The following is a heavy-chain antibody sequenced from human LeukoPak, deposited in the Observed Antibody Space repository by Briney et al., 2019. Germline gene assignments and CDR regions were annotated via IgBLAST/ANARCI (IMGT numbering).Heavy chain of an antibody. CDR1: GFTFSSYW. J-gene: IGHJ3*02. CDR3: ARGQHWRVEGQAFDI. V-gene: IGHV3-74*01. D-gene: IGHD3-3*01. Sequence: GGSLRLSCAASGFTFSSYWMHWVRQAPGKGLVWVSRINSDGSSTAYAESVRGRFTISRDNSKNTLYVQMNSLRAEDTAVYYCARGQHWRVEGQAFDIWGQGTMVTVCS. CDR2: INSDGSST.